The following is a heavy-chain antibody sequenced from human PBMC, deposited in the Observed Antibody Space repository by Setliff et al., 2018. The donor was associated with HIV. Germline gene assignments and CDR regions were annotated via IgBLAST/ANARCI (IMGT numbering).Heavy chain of an antibody. J-gene: IGHJ4*02. CDR2: ISADGLTT. Sequence: GSLRLSCAASGFTFNTYAVTWVRQAPGKGLEWVSVISADGLTTFYADSVKGRFTISRDNSADTVYLQMTGLRVEDTAVYFCAKDPPGFSHFLDYWGQGAVVTSPQ. CDR1: GFTFNTYA. V-gene: IGHV3-23*01. CDR3: AKDPPGFSHFLDY.